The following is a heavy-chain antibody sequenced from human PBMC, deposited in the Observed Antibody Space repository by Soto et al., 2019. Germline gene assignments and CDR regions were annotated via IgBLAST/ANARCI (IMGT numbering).Heavy chain of an antibody. CDR2: IIPIFGTA. CDR3: ARGKREVITHNAFDI. Sequence: SVKVSCKASGGTFSSYAISWVRQAPGQGLEWMGGIIPIFGTANYAQKFQGRVTITADESTSTAYMELSSLRSEDTAVYYCARGKREVITHNAFDIWGQGTMVTVSS. V-gene: IGHV1-69*13. D-gene: IGHD3-22*01. CDR1: GGTFSSYA. J-gene: IGHJ3*02.